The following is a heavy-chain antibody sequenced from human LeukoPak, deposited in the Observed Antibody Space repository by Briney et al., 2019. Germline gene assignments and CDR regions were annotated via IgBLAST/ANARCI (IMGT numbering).Heavy chain of an antibody. Sequence: GGSLRLSCAASGFTFSSNSMNWVRQAPGKGLEWVSSISSSSSYIYYADSVKGRFTISRDNAKNSLYLQMNSLRAEDTAVYYCARDSLEQQLLGYWGQGTLVTVSS. D-gene: IGHD6-13*01. V-gene: IGHV3-21*01. CDR1: GFTFSSNS. J-gene: IGHJ4*02. CDR3: ARDSLEQQLLGY. CDR2: ISSSSSYI.